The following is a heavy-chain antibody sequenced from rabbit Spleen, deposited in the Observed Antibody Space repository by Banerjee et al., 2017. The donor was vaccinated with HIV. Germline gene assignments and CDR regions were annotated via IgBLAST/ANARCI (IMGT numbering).Heavy chain of an antibody. Sequence: QEQLEESGGDLVKPGASLTLTCTASGFDFSSSYWMTWVRQAPGKGLKWIACIYAGSSGSTYSASWAKGRFTISKTSSTTVTLRMTSLTAADRATYFCARDLVGVIGWNFYLWGQGTLVTVS. CDR3: ARDLVGVIGWNFYL. J-gene: IGHJ4*01. CDR1: GFDFSSSYW. D-gene: IGHD1-1*01. CDR2: IYAGSSGST. V-gene: IGHV1S45*01.